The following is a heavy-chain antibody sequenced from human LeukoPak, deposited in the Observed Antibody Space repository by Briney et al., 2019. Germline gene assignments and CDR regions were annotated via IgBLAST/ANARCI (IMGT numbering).Heavy chain of an antibody. V-gene: IGHV3-30*04. CDR1: GFTFRNYA. CDR2: ISDDGKNK. CDR3: ARDQWELNY. J-gene: IGHJ4*02. D-gene: IGHD1-26*01. Sequence: PGRSLRLSCAASGFTFRNYAMHWVRQAPGKGLEWVAVISDDGKNKYYADSVKGRFTISRDNSKNTLYLQMNSLRAADSAVYYCARDQWELNYWGQGTPVTVSS.